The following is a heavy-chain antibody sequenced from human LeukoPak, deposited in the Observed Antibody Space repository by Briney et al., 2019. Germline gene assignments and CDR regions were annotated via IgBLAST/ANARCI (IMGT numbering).Heavy chain of an antibody. V-gene: IGHV3-7*04. CDR2: IKEDGREG. J-gene: IGHJ4*02. Sequence: GGSLRLSCAASGFTFSRYWMSWFRQAPGKGLEWVANIKEDGREGYYAGSVKGRFAISRDNAQNSLYRRMNSLRAEDTAVYYCARGDGCSSTSCYHIDYWGQGTLVTVSS. D-gene: IGHD2-2*01. CDR3: ARGDGCSSTSCYHIDY. CDR1: GFTFSRYW.